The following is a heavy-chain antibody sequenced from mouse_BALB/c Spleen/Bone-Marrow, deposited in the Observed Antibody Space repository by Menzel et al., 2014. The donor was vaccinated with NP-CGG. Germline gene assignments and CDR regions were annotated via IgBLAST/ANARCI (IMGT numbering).Heavy chain of an antibody. V-gene: IGHV1-80*01. CDR1: GYAFSSYW. CDR2: IYPGDDDT. Sequence: VQLQQSGAELVRPGSSVKISCKASGYAFSSYWMNWVKQRPGQGLEWIGQIYPGDDDTNFNGKFKGKATLTADKSSSTVHMQLSSLTSEDSAVYFCAKGKDGGSPYFDVWGAGTTVTVSS. D-gene: IGHD2-3*01. J-gene: IGHJ1*01. CDR3: AKGKDGGSPYFDV.